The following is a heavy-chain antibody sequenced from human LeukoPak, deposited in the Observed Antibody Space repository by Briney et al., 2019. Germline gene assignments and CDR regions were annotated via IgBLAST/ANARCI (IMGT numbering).Heavy chain of an antibody. V-gene: IGHV1-2*04. CDR3: AREGGLAYGSGSYYKA. CDR1: GYTFTGYY. CDR2: INPNSGGT. Sequence: ASVKVSCKASGYTFTGYYMHWVRQAPGQGLEWMGWINPNSGGTNYAQKFQGWVTMTRDTSISTAYMELSRLRSDDTAVYYCAREGGLAYGSGSYYKAGAQGPLVTVS. J-gene: IGHJ4*02. D-gene: IGHD3-10*01.